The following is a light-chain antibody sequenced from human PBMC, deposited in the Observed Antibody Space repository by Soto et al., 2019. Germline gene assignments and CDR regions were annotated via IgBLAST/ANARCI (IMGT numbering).Light chain of an antibody. Sequence: DIQMTQSPSSLSASVGDRVTITCQASQDINKYLNWYQQKPGKAPKVLIYDASNSETGVPSRFSGSGSGTDFTFTISSLQPEDFATYYCQQYDTVLFTSTFGQGTKVEMK. CDR1: QDINKY. V-gene: IGKV1-33*01. CDR2: DAS. CDR3: QQYDTVLFTST. J-gene: IGKJ2*01.